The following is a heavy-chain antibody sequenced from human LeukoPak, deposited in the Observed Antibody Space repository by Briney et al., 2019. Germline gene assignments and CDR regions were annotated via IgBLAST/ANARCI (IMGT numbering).Heavy chain of an antibody. D-gene: IGHD5-18*01. CDR2: ISGSGGST. V-gene: IGHV3-23*01. Sequence: PGGTLRLSCAASRFTFSIYGMSWVRQAPGKGLQWVSAISGSGGSTYYADSVKGRFTISRDNSKNTLYLQMNSLRAEDTAVYYCARVSYGSEELHNDYWGQGTLVTVSS. J-gene: IGHJ4*02. CDR1: RFTFSIYG. CDR3: ARVSYGSEELHNDY.